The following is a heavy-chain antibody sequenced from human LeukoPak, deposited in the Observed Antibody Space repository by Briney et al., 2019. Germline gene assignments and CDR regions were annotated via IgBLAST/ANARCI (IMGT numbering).Heavy chain of an antibody. Sequence: GESLKISRKGSGYSFTSYWIGWVRQMPGKGLGWMGIIYPGDSDTRYSPSFQGQVTISADKSISTAYLQWSSLKASDTAMYYCARTKINNWNDPDAFDIWGQGTMVTVSS. CDR3: ARTKINNWNDPDAFDI. J-gene: IGHJ3*02. V-gene: IGHV5-51*01. D-gene: IGHD1-20*01. CDR1: GYSFTSYW. CDR2: IYPGDSDT.